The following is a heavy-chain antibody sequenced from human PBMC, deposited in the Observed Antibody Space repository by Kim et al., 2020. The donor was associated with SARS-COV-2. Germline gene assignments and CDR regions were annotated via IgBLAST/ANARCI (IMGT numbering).Heavy chain of an antibody. J-gene: IGHJ3*02. CDR3: ASLILTGFHAFDI. V-gene: IGHV1-3*01. CDR2: INAGNGNT. D-gene: IGHD3-9*01. CDR1: GYTFTSYA. Sequence: ASVKVSCKASGYTFTSYAMHWVRKAPGQRLEWMGWINAGNGNTKYSQKFQGRVTITRDTSASTAYMELSSLRSEDTAVYYCASLILTGFHAFDIWGQGTMVTVSS.